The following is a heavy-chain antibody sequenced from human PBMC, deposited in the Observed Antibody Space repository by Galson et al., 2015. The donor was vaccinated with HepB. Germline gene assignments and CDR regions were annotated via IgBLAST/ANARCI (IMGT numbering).Heavy chain of an antibody. J-gene: IGHJ2*01. CDR1: GFTFSDYY. V-gene: IGHV3-11*05. D-gene: IGHD2-21*02. Sequence: SLRLSCAASGFTFSDYYMSWIRQAPGKGLEWVSYISSSSSYTNYADSVKGRFTISRDNAKNSLYLQMNSLRAEDTAVYYCARVEQGVAVTWGPWYFDLWGRGTLVTVSS. CDR3: ARVEQGVAVTWGPWYFDL. CDR2: ISSSSSYT.